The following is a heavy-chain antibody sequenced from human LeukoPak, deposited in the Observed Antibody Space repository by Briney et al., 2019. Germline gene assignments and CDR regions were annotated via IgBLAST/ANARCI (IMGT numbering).Heavy chain of an antibody. CDR2: INPNSGGA. CDR1: GYTFTGYY. CDR3: ARDNYGGNLFFDY. Sequence: ASVKVSCKASGYTFTGYYMHWVRQAPGQGLEWMGWINPNSGGAKYAQKFQGRVTMTRDTSISTAYMELSRLTSDDTAMYYCARDNYGGNLFFDYWGQGTLVTVSS. D-gene: IGHD4-23*01. V-gene: IGHV1-2*02. J-gene: IGHJ4*02.